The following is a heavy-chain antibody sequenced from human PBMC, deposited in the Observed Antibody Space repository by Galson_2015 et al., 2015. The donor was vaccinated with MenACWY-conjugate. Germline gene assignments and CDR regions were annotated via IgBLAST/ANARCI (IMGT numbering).Heavy chain of an antibody. CDR2: INTYTGDP. D-gene: IGHD3-10*01. V-gene: IGHV7-4-1*01. CDR1: GYRFTDFG. CDR3: ARELFYGSGDLKY. Sequence: SVKVSCKASGYRFTDFGLNWVRQAPGQGLEWIGRINTYTGDPTFAPDFTGRFVFSLDTSVSTTYLQIGGLEAEDTAIYYCARELFYGSGDLKYWGQGTLVTVSS. J-gene: IGHJ4*02.